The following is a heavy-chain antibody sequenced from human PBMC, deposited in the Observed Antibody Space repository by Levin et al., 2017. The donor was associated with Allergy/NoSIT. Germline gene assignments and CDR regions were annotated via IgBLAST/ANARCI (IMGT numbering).Heavy chain of an antibody. J-gene: IGHJ3*02. CDR1: GFTFSSYA. Sequence: GGSLRLSCAASGFTFSSYAMSWVRQAPGKGLEWVSAISGSGGSTYYADSVKGRFTISRDNSKNTLYLQMNSLRAEDTAVYYCAKAFVTMVRGVRPDAFDIWGQGTMVTVSS. V-gene: IGHV3-23*01. CDR2: ISGSGGST. D-gene: IGHD3-10*01. CDR3: AKAFVTMVRGVRPDAFDI.